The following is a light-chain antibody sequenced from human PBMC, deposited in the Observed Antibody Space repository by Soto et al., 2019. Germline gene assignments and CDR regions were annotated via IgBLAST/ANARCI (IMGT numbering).Light chain of an antibody. V-gene: IGKV3-15*01. CDR2: GDS. J-gene: IGKJ1*01. Sequence: EIILTQSPATLSVSPGERATLSCRASQSGNSNFAWYQQKPGQAPRLLIYGDSTRATGIPARFSGSGSGTEFTLNISSLQAEDCVIYYCQQYNNWPPGTFGQGTKVEIK. CDR3: QQYNNWPPGT. CDR1: QSGNSN.